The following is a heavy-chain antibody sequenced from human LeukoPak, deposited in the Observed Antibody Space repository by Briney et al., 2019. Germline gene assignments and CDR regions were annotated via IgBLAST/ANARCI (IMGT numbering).Heavy chain of an antibody. CDR2: IRYDGSNK. D-gene: IGHD6-13*01. CDR1: GFTFSSYS. CDR3: ARVKGIAAADDY. V-gene: IGHV3-30*02. Sequence: GGSLRLSCAASGFTFSSYSMNWVRQAPGKGLEWVAFIRYDGSNKYYADSVKGRFTISRDNSKNTLYLQMNSLRAEDTAVYYCARVKGIAAADDYWGQGTLVTVSS. J-gene: IGHJ4*02.